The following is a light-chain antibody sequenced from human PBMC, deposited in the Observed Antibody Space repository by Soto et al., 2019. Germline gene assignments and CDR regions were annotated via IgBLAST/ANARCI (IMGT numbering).Light chain of an antibody. CDR1: SSDIGSNNY. J-gene: IGLJ3*02. V-gene: IGLV2-14*01. Sequence: QSVLTQPASVSGSPGQSITISCTGTSSDIGSNNYVSWFQQRPGKAPTLIIYEVSNRPSGVSNHFSGSKSGNKASLTISGLLPEVEAEYYCSSYTITTRLFGGGTNLTVL. CDR2: EVS. CDR3: SSYTITTRL.